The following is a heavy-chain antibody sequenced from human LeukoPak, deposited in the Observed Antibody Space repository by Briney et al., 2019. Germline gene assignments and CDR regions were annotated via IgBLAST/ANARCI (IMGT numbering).Heavy chain of an antibody. CDR2: ISGSGGST. D-gene: IGHD2-2*01. V-gene: IGHV3-23*01. CDR1: GSTFSSYA. Sequence: GGSLRLSCAASGSTFSSYAMSWVRQAPGKGLEWVSAISGSGGSTYYADSVKGRFTISRDNSKNTLYLQMNSLRAEDTAVYYCAKEPGYCSSTSCYPFDYWGQGTLVTVSS. J-gene: IGHJ4*02. CDR3: AKEPGYCSSTSCYPFDY.